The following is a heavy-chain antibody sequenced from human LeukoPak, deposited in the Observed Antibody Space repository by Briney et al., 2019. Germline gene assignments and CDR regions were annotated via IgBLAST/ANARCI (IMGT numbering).Heavy chain of an antibody. V-gene: IGHV4-59*12. Sequence: SETLSLTCTVSGGSISSYYWSWIRQPPGKGLEWIGYIYYSGSTNYSPSLKSRVTISVDTSKNQFSLKLSSVTAADTAVYYCARGRSYWGQGTLVTVSS. J-gene: IGHJ4*02. CDR2: IYYSGST. CDR1: GGSISSYY. CDR3: ARGRSY.